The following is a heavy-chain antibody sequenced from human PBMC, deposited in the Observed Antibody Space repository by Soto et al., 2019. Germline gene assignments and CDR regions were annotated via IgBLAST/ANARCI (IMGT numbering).Heavy chain of an antibody. V-gene: IGHV4-34*01. Sequence: SETLSLTCAVYGGSFSGYYWSWIRQPPGKGLEWIGEINHSGSTNYNPSLKSRVTISVDTSKNKFSLKLSSVTAADTAVYYCARGRPTGTRNFDYWGQGTLVTVSS. CDR2: INHSGST. CDR3: ARGRPTGTRNFDY. J-gene: IGHJ4*02. CDR1: GGSFSGYY. D-gene: IGHD1-1*01.